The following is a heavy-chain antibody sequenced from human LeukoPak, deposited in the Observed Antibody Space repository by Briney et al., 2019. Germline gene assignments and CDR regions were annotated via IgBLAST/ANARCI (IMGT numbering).Heavy chain of an antibody. V-gene: IGHV4-30-4*08. CDR2: IYYSGST. Sequence: PSQTLSLTCTVSGGSISSGDYYWSWIRQPPGKGLEWIGYIYYSGSTYYNPSLKSRVTISVDTSKNQSSLKLSSVTAADTAVYYCARATYYDFWSGYSSWYFDLWGRGTLVTVSS. CDR3: ARATYYDFWSGYSSWYFDL. J-gene: IGHJ2*01. D-gene: IGHD3-3*01. CDR1: GGSISSGDYY.